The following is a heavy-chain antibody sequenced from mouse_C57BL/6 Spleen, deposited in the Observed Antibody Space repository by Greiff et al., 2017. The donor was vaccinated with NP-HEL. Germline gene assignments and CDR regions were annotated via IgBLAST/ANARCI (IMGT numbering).Heavy chain of an antibody. D-gene: IGHD1-1*01. J-gene: IGHJ4*01. CDR2: IYPGDGDT. V-gene: IGHV1-80*01. CDR1: GYAFSSYW. Sequence: QVQLQQSGAELVKPGASVKISCKASGYAFSSYWMNWVKQRPGKGLEWIGQIYPGDGDTNYNGKFKGKATLTADKSSSTAYMQLSSLTSEDFAVYFCARSPVVATEAMDYWGQGTSVTVSS. CDR3: ARSPVVATEAMDY.